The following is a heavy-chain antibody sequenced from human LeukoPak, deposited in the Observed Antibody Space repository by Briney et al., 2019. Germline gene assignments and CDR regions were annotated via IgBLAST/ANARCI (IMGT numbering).Heavy chain of an antibody. CDR1: GFSFSNAW. V-gene: IGHV3-15*01. D-gene: IGHD3-10*01. J-gene: IGHJ5*02. CDR2: IKSKSDGGTI. CDR3: TIDRDYGSGIRWFDP. Sequence: GGSLRLSCEGSGFSFSNAWMSWVRQAPGKGLEWVGRIKSKSDGGTIDYAAPVKGRFTISRDDSKNTLYLQMNSLKIEDTAVYYCTIDRDYGSGIRWFDPWGQGTLVTVSS.